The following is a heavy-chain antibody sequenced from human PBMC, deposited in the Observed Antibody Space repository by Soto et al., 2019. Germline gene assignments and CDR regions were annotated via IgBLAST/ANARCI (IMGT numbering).Heavy chain of an antibody. V-gene: IGHV3-30*03. CDR1: GFSFSSYG. Sequence: XEFLRLSFAASGFSFSSYGMHGVRQAPGKGLEWVAVISYDGSNKYYADSVKGRFTISRDNSKNTLYLQMNSLRAEDTAVYSCATYSSSWSFDYCGQRTLVTVSS. D-gene: IGHD6-13*01. CDR2: ISYDGSNK. CDR3: ATYSSSWSFDY. J-gene: IGHJ4*02.